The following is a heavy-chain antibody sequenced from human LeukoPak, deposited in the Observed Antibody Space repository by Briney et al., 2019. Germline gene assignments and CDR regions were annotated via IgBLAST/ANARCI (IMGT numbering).Heavy chain of an antibody. CDR2: IDPSDSYT. J-gene: IGHJ6*04. CDR1: GFHFTSYW. CDR3: ARTASPMVRGVIEGNYYYYYGMDV. V-gene: IGHV5-10-1*01. D-gene: IGHD3-10*01. Sequence: GGALQISCQGSGFHFTSYWISWGRPVPGKGLEGMGRIDPSDSYTNYSPSFQGHVTISADKSISTAYLQWSSLKASDTAMYYCARTASPMVRGVIEGNYYYYYGMDVWGKGTTVTVSS.